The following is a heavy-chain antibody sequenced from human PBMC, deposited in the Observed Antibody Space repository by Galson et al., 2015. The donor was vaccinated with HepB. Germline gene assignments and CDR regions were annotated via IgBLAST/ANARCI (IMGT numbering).Heavy chain of an antibody. CDR1: GGSFSGSY. Sequence: SETLSLTCAVYGGSFSGSYWSWIRQPPWKGLEWLGEINHSGSTNYNPSLKSRVTISVDTSKNQFSLKLSSVTAADTAVYYCARFRLDAFDIWGQGTMVTVSS. J-gene: IGHJ3*02. CDR2: INHSGST. CDR3: ARFRLDAFDI. D-gene: IGHD6-25*01. V-gene: IGHV4-34*01.